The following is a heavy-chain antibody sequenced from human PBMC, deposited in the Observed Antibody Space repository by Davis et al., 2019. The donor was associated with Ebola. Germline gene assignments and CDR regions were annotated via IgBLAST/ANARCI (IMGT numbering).Heavy chain of an antibody. CDR3: TRQSSTGGWDY. Sequence: GESLKISCAASGFTFSGHHMDWVRQVPGKGLEWVGRSRNTVYTYSTAYAASVQGRFTISREDSKSSLHLEMNSLETEDTAIYYCTRQSSTGGWDYWGQGTPVTVSS. CDR2: SRNTVYTYST. J-gene: IGHJ4*02. V-gene: IGHV3-72*01. CDR1: GFTFSGHH. D-gene: IGHD2-15*01.